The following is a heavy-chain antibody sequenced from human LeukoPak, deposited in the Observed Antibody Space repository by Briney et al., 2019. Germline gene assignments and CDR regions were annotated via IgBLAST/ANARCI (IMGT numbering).Heavy chain of an antibody. D-gene: IGHD3-16*02. Sequence: ASVKVSCKASGYTFTGFYMHWVRQAPGQGLEWMGWIIPNSGGTNYAQKFQGWVTMTRDTSISTAYMELSRLRSDDTAVYYCARNRRLNDAFDIWGQGTMVTVSS. J-gene: IGHJ3*02. CDR3: ARNRRLNDAFDI. V-gene: IGHV1-2*04. CDR2: IIPNSGGT. CDR1: GYTFTGFY.